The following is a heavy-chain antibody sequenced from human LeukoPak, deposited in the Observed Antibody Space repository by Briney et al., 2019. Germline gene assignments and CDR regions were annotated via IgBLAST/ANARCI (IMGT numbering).Heavy chain of an antibody. CDR2: IIPIFGTA. D-gene: IGHD1-26*01. CDR3: ARVGSIVGATTDY. CDR1: GGTFSSYA. V-gene: IGHV1-69*05. J-gene: IGHJ4*02. Sequence: GASVKVSCKASGGTFSSYAISWVRQAPGQGLEWVGGIIPIFGTANYAQKFQGRVTITTDESTSTAYMELSSLRSEDTAVYYCARVGSIVGATTDYWGQGTLVTVSS.